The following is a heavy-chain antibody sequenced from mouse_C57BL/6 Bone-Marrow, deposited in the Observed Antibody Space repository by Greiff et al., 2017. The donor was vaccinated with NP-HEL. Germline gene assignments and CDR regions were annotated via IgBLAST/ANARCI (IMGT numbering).Heavy chain of an antibody. Sequence: QVQLQQSGPGLVAPSQSLSITCTVSGFSLTSYAISWVRQPPGKGLEWLGVIWTGGGTNYNSALKSRLSISKDNSKSQVFLKMKSLQTDDTARYYCARKSGFYDYDEGDAMDYWGQGTSVTVSS. CDR1: GFSLTSYA. CDR2: IWTGGGT. D-gene: IGHD2-4*01. CDR3: ARKSGFYDYDEGDAMDY. J-gene: IGHJ4*01. V-gene: IGHV2-9-1*01.